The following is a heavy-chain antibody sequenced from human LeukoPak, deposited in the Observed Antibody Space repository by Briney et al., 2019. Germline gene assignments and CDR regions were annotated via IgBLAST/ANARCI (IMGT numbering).Heavy chain of an antibody. J-gene: IGHJ4*02. CDR2: IYSGGST. Sequence: PGGSQRLSCAASGFTVSSNYMSWVRQAPGKGLEWVSVIYSGGSTYYADSVKGRFTISRDNSKNTLYLQMNSLRAEDTAVYYCARGRRSFYGDLDYWGQGTLVTVS. CDR1: GFTVSSNY. V-gene: IGHV3-53*01. CDR3: ARGRRSFYGDLDY. D-gene: IGHD4-17*01.